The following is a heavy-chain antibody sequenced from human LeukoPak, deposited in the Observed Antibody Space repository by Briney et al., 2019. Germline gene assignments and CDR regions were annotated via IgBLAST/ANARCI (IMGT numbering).Heavy chain of an antibody. CDR3: ARGDNWNDDFDY. J-gene: IGHJ4*02. Sequence: GASVKVSCKASGGTFSSYAISWVRQAPGQGLAWMGRIIPIFGTANYAQKFQGRVTITTDESTSTAYMELSSLRSEDTAVYYCARGDNWNDDFDYWGQGTLVTVSS. CDR2: IIPIFGTA. CDR1: GGTFSSYA. D-gene: IGHD1-20*01. V-gene: IGHV1-69*05.